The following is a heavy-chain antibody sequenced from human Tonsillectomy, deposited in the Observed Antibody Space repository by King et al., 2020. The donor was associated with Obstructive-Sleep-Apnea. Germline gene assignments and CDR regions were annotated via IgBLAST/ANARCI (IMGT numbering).Heavy chain of an antibody. Sequence: QLVQSGIEVKKPGASVKVSCKASGYTFTGYGINWVRQAPGQGLEWMGWVNAYNGDTNYAQKFQGRVTMTTETSTTTAYMALRRLRSAATAMYYFARDLEVIAMLRGVIIAPVGYWGQGTLVAVSS. CDR3: ARDLEVIAMLRGVIIAPVGY. V-gene: IGHV1-18*01. CDR1: GYTFTGYG. CDR2: VNAYNGDT. J-gene: IGHJ4*02. D-gene: IGHD3-10*01.